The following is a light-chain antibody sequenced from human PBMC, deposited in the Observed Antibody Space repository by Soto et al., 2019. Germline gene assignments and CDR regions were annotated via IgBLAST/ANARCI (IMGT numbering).Light chain of an antibody. CDR2: TND. CDR3: AAWDDSLNGPV. Sequence: QSVLTQSPSASGTPGQRVTISCSGSSSNIGKNAVNWYQQLPGTAPTLLIYTNDQRPSGVPDRFSGSKSGTSASLAISGLQSEDEADYYCAAWDDSLNGPVFGGGTKLTVL. J-gene: IGLJ3*02. V-gene: IGLV1-44*01. CDR1: SSNIGKNA.